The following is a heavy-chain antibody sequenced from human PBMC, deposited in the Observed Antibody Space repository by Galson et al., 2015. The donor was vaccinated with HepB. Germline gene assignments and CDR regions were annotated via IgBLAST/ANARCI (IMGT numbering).Heavy chain of an antibody. CDR2: ISAYNGNT. CDR3: ARVVVVIANLGYASGDAFDI. V-gene: IGHV1-18*01. Sequence: SVKVSCKASGYTFTSYGISWVRQAPGQGLEWMGWISAYNGNTNYAQKLQGRVTMTTDTSTSTAYMELRSLRSDDTAVYYCARVVVVIANLGYASGDAFDIWGQGTMVTVSS. CDR1: GYTFTSYG. J-gene: IGHJ3*02. D-gene: IGHD2-21*01.